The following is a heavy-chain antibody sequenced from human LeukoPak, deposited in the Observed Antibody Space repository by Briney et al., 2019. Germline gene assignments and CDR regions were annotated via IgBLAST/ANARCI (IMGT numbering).Heavy chain of an antibody. V-gene: IGHV4-39*01. Sequence: SETLSLTCAVSSGAISSSNWWSWVRQPPGKRLEWIGSIYYSGSTYYNPSLKSRVTISVDTSKNQFSLKLSSVTAADTAVYYCARHPEYYDFWSGLNWFDPWGQGTLVTVSS. CDR2: IYYSGST. CDR3: ARHPEYYDFWSGLNWFDP. CDR1: SGAISSSNW. D-gene: IGHD3-3*01. J-gene: IGHJ5*02.